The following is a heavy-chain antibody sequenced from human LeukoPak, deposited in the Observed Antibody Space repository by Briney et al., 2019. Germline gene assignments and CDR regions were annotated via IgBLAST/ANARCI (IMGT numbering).Heavy chain of an antibody. CDR2: MNPNSGNT. V-gene: IGHV1-8*01. Sequence: ASVKVSCKASGYTFTSYDINGVRQATGQGLEWMGWMNPNSGNTGYAQKFRGRVTMTRNTSISTAYMELSSLRSEDTAVYYCARGGWLVHGLHAFDIWGQGTMVTVYS. CDR3: ARGGWLVHGLHAFDI. D-gene: IGHD6-19*01. J-gene: IGHJ3*02. CDR1: GYTFTSYD.